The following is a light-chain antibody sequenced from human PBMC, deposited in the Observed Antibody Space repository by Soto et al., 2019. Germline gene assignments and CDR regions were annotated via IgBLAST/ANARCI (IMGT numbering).Light chain of an antibody. CDR1: QSISSY. CDR2: AAS. CDR3: QQSYSTPT. V-gene: IGKV1-39*01. J-gene: IGKJ1*01. Sequence: DLRMTQSPSSLSASVGDRVTITCRASQSISSYLNWYQQKPGKAPKLLIYAASSLQSGVPSRFSGSGSGTDFTLTISSLQPEDFATYYCQQSYSTPTFGQGTKVEIK.